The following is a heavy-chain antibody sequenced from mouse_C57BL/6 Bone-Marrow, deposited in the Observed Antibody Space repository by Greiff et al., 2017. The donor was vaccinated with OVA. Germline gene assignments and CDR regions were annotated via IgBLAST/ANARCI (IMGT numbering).Heavy chain of an antibody. CDR2: IDPSDSET. CDR3: ARSGRGFAY. D-gene: IGHD3-1*01. Sequence: QVQLQQPGAELVRPGSSVKLSCKASGYTFTSYWMHWVKQRPRQGLEWIGNIDPSDSETHYNQKFKDKATLTVDKSSSTAYMQRSSLTSEDSAVYYCARSGRGFAYWGQGTLVTVSA. J-gene: IGHJ3*01. V-gene: IGHV1-52*01. CDR1: GYTFTSYW.